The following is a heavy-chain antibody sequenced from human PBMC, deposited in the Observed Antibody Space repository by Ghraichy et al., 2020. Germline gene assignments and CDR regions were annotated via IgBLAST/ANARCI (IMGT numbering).Heavy chain of an antibody. Sequence: SGPTLVKPTETLTLTCTVSGFSLSNARMGVSWIRQPPGKALEWLAHIFSNDEKSYSTSLKSRLTISKDTSKSQVVLTMTNMDPVDTATYYCALTQSGWSNLAFDYWGQGTLVTVSS. CDR1: GFSLSNARMG. J-gene: IGHJ4*02. CDR2: IFSNDEK. V-gene: IGHV2-26*01. D-gene: IGHD6-19*01. CDR3: ALTQSGWSNLAFDY.